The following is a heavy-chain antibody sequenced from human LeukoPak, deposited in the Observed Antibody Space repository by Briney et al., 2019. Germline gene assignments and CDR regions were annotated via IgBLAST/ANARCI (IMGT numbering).Heavy chain of an antibody. CDR2: ISADGDNT. Sequence: AGSLKVSCTASGYTSTNYAMRWVRQAPGKGLEWISTISADGDNTYYADSVKGRFTISRDNSKNTLYLQMNSLRVEDTAVYYCAARPPIVVAGPFDYWGQGTLVTVSS. D-gene: IGHD6-19*01. CDR3: AARPPIVVAGPFDY. V-gene: IGHV3-23*01. J-gene: IGHJ4*02. CDR1: GYTSTNYA.